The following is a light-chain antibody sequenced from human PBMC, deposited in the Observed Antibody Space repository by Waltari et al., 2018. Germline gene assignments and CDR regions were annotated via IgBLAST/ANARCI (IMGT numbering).Light chain of an antibody. Sequence: DIQMTQSPSTLSASVGDRVTITCRASQSISDWLAWYQQKPGKAPMLRFYKASSLQSGVPSRVSGSGSGTEFTLTISSLQPDDFATYYCQQYDGFWTFGQGTKVDIK. CDR2: KAS. CDR3: QQYDGFWT. CDR1: QSISDW. J-gene: IGKJ1*01. V-gene: IGKV1-5*03.